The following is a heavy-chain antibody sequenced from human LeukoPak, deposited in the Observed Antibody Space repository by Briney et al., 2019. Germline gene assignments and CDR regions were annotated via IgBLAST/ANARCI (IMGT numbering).Heavy chain of an antibody. Sequence: GGSLRLSCVASGFTFNTYGMHWVRQAPGKGLVWVSHIKNDGSDVNYADSVKGRFTISRDNAKNTLYLQMNSLRAEDTAVYYCARVFHLIDHWGQGTLVTVTS. CDR2: IKNDGSDV. J-gene: IGHJ4*02. CDR1: GFTFNTYG. V-gene: IGHV3-74*01. CDR3: ARVFHLIDH.